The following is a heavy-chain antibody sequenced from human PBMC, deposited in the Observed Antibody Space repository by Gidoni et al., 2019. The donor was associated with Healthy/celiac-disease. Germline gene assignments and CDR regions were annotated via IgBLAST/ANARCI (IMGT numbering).Heavy chain of an antibody. D-gene: IGHD3-10*01. J-gene: IGHJ3*02. CDR3: ARGRVLWFGELVDAFDI. CDR2: TRNKANSYTT. Sequence: EGQLVESGGGLVQPGGSLRLSCAASGFTFSDHYMDWVRQAPGKGLEWVCRTRNKANSYTTEYAASVKGRFTISRDDSKNSLYLQMNSLKTEDTAVYYCARGRVLWFGELVDAFDIWGQGTMVTVSS. CDR1: GFTFSDHY. V-gene: IGHV3-72*01.